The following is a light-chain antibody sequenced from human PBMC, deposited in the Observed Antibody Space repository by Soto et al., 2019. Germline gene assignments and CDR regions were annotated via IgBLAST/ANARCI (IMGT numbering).Light chain of an antibody. CDR2: DAS. Sequence: EIVLTHSPATLSLSPGERATLSCRASQSVSSCLAWYQQKPGQAPRLLIYDASNRATGIPARFSGSVSGTDFTPPISSLELEDFEVFYCKKGRNWPLTFGKGTRLEIK. J-gene: IGKJ5*01. CDR3: KKGRNWPLT. CDR1: QSVSSC. V-gene: IGKV3-11*01.